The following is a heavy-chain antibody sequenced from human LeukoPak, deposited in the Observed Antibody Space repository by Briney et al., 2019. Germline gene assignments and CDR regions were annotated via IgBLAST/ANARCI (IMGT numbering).Heavy chain of an antibody. CDR2: IYHSGST. D-gene: IGHD3-22*01. CDR1: GGSISSGGYY. CDR3: ARGYGIRWLLHY. J-gene: IGHJ4*02. V-gene: IGHV4-30-2*01. Sequence: PSQTLSLTCTVSGGSISSGGYYWSWIRQPPGKGLEWIGYIYHSGSTYYNPSLKSRVTISVDRSKNQFSLKLSSVTAADTAVYYCARGYGIRWLLHYWGQGTLVTVSS.